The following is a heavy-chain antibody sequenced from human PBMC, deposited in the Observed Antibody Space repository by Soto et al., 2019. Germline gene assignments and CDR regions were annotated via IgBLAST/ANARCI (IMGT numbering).Heavy chain of an antibody. J-gene: IGHJ4*02. D-gene: IGHD6-13*01. V-gene: IGHV4-4*02. CDR1: GGSISSSNW. Sequence: SETLSLTCAASGGSISSSNWWSWVRQPPGKGLEWIGEIYHSGSTNYNPSLKSRVTISVDKSKNQFSLKLSSVTAADTDVYYCARREIEAAGTGCYFDYWGQGTLVTVSS. CDR3: ARREIEAAGTGCYFDY. CDR2: IYHSGST.